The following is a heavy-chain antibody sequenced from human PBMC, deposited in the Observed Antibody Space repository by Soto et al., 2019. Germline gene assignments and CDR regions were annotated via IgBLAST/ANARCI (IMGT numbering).Heavy chain of an antibody. CDR3: AKGGEGYCSGTSCLYHMDA. D-gene: IGHD2-15*01. J-gene: IGHJ6*03. CDR2: ISDSGST. CDR1: RFTFSSYA. V-gene: IGHV3-23*01. Sequence: GGSLRLSCAASRFTFSSYAMSWVRQAPGKGLEWVSTISDSGSTYYADSVKGRFTISRDISKNTLYVQMSSLRAEDTAVYYCAKGGEGYCSGTSCLYHMDAWGKGTTVTVSS.